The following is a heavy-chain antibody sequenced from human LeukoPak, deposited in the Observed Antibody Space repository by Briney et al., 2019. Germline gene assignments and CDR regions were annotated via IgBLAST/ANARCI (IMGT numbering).Heavy chain of an antibody. CDR2: TYYGSKWYN. CDR3: ARETYDYGDYAVDY. V-gene: IGHV6-1*01. D-gene: IGHD4-17*01. Sequence: SQTLSLTCAISGDSVSSSSAAWNWIRQSPSRGLEWLGRTYYGSKWYNDYAVSVKSRITIIPDTSKNQFSLQLNSVTPEDTAVYYCARETYDYGDYAVDYWGQGTLVTVSS. CDR1: GDSVSSSSAA. J-gene: IGHJ4*02.